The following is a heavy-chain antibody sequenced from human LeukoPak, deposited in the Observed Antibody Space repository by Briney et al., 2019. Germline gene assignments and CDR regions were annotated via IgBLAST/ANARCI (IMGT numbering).Heavy chain of an antibody. Sequence: SETPSLTCAVYGGSFSGYYWSWIRQPPGKGLEWIGEINHSGSTNYNPSLKSRVTISVDTSKNQFSPKLSSVTAADTAVYYCARRRGNYYGSGSFDYWGQGTLVTVSS. V-gene: IGHV4-34*01. D-gene: IGHD3-10*01. J-gene: IGHJ4*02. CDR3: ARRRGNYYGSGSFDY. CDR1: GGSFSGYY. CDR2: INHSGST.